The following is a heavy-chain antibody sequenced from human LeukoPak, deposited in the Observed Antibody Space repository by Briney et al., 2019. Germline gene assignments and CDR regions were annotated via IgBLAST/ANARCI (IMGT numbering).Heavy chain of an antibody. CDR2: IYYSGST. Sequence: SETLSLTCAVSGAFISSYYWSWIRRPPGKGLEWIAFIYYSGSTKYNPSLKSRVTISVDTSKNQFSLKLSSVTAADTAVYYCARARYGGNSEGYFDLWGRGTLVTVSS. J-gene: IGHJ2*01. CDR1: GAFISSYY. D-gene: IGHD4-23*01. CDR3: ARARYGGNSEGYFDL. V-gene: IGHV4-59*01.